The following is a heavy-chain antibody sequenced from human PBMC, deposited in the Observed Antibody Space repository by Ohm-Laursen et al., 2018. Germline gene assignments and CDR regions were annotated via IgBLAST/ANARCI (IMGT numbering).Heavy chain of an antibody. Sequence: LSLTCAASGFTFSSYGMHWVRQAPGKGLEWVAVISYDGSNKYYADSVKGRFTISRDNSKNTLYLQMNSLRAEDTAVYYCAKTASLDVWGQGTTVIVSS. CDR1: GFTFSSYG. CDR3: AKTASLDV. CDR2: ISYDGSNK. J-gene: IGHJ6*02. V-gene: IGHV3-30*18.